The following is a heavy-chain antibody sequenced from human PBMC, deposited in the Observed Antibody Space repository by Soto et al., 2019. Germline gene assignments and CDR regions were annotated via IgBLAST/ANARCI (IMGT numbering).Heavy chain of an antibody. D-gene: IGHD3-16*01. J-gene: IGHJ4*02. CDR3: ARGTSPLAY. Sequence: PSQTLSLTCAISGDSVSSNSAAWNWIRQSPSRGREWLGRTYYRSKWYSYYAPSVKGRISINADTSRNQFSLHLYSVTPQDSAVYYCARGTSPLAYWGRGTVVTVSS. CDR1: GDSVSSNSAA. CDR2: TYYRSKWYS. V-gene: IGHV6-1*01.